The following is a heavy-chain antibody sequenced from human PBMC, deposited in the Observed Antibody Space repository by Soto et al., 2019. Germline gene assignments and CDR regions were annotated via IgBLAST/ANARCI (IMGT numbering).Heavy chain of an antibody. CDR1: GYTFTSYD. J-gene: IGHJ4*02. V-gene: IGHV1-8*01. CDR2: MNPNSGNT. Sequence: SVKVSCKASGYTFTSYDINWVRQATGQGLEWMGWMNPNSGNTGYAQKFQGRVTMTRNTSISTAYMELSSLRSEDTAVYYCARGGVFFFAAPTNPFDYWGQGTLVTVSS. D-gene: IGHD3-10*01. CDR3: ARGGVFFFAAPTNPFDY.